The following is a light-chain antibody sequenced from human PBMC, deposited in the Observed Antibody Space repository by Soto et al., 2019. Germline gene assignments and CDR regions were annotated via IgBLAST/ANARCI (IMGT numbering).Light chain of an antibody. V-gene: IGLV2-14*03. CDR2: DVS. J-gene: IGLJ2*01. CDR3: SSYPSSETHVL. CDR1: SSDVGYYNS. Sequence: SALTQPASVSGSPGQSITISCTGTSSDVGYYNSVSWYQRHPGKVPKLIIYDVSSRPSGVSNRFSGFKSGNTASLTISGLQAEDEADYYCSSYPSSETHVLFGGGTKVTVL.